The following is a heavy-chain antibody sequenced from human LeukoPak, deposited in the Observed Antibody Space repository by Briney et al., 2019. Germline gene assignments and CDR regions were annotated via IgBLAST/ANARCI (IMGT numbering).Heavy chain of an antibody. CDR2: INHSGST. Sequence: TTSETLSLTCAVYGGSFSGYYWSWIRQPPGKGLEWIGEINHSGSTNYNPSLKSRVTISVDTSKNQFSLKLSSVTAADTAVFYCARQVYCGGDCYQDAFDIWGQGTMVTVSS. V-gene: IGHV4-34*01. CDR1: GGSFSGYY. CDR3: ARQVYCGGDCYQDAFDI. J-gene: IGHJ3*02. D-gene: IGHD2-21*02.